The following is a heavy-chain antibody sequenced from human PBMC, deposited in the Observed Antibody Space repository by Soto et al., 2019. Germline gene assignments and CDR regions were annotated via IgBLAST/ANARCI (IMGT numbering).Heavy chain of an antibody. CDR3: ARGHMLTGYYKPHNWVEP. CDR2: VYYSGTT. J-gene: IGHJ5*02. CDR1: GVSINTDICY. V-gene: IGHV4-39*02. D-gene: IGHD3-9*01. Sequence: SETLSLTCSVSGVSINTDICYWGWIRQPPGKGLEWIGSVYYSGTTFYRPSLKSRVTISLDTSKNLFSLKLTSVTAADTAVYYCARGHMLTGYYKPHNWVEPGGQGTLGSVYS.